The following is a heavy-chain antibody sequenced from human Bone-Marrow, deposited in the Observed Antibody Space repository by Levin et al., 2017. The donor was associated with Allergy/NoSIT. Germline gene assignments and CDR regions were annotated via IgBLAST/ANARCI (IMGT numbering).Heavy chain of an antibody. D-gene: IGHD2-21*02. CDR1: GFTFSSYA. V-gene: IGHV3-30*04. Sequence: SCAASGFTFSSYAMHWVRQAPGKGLEWVAVISYDGSNKYYADSVKGRFTISRDNSKNTLYLQMNSLRAEDTAVYYCARNVLGVVVTAPPDYWGQGTLVTVSS. CDR2: ISYDGSNK. J-gene: IGHJ4*02. CDR3: ARNVLGVVVTAPPDY.